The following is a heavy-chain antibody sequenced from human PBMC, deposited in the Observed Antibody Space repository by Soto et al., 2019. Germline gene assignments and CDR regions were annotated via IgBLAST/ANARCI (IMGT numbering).Heavy chain of an antibody. CDR2: ISDSGDYT. CDR1: GFTFSSHG. J-gene: IGHJ4*02. CDR3: AKLLWFGELFGSVEFDY. Sequence: GGSLRLSCAASGFTFSSHGMSWVRQAPGKGPEWVSSISDSGDYTSYTDSVKGRFTIFRDNSKNTLSLQMDSLRAEDTALYYCAKLLWFGELFGSVEFDYWGQGTLVTVSS. V-gene: IGHV3-23*01. D-gene: IGHD3-10*01.